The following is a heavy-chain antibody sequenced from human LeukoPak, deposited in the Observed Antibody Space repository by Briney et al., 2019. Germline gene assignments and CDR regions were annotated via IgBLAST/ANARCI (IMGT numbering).Heavy chain of an antibody. CDR3: AIFVEMATIGDY. J-gene: IGHJ4*02. CDR1: GGSISAYR. Sequence: SETLSLNCTVSGGSISAYRWSWIRQPPGKGLEWIAYIYYSGNSYYNPSLKSRVTISVDTSKNQFSLKLSSVTAADTAVYYCAIFVEMATIGDYWGQGTLVTVSS. D-gene: IGHD5-24*01. V-gene: IGHV4-59*12. CDR2: IYYSGNS.